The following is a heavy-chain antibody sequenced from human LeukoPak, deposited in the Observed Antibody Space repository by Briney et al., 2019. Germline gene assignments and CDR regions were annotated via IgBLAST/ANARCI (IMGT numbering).Heavy chain of an antibody. CDR3: ARDRHDMLTAIEYDAFDI. J-gene: IGHJ3*02. D-gene: IGHD2-21*02. CDR1: GITFSSSW. V-gene: IGHV3-74*01. Sequence: GGSLRLSCAAYGITFSSSWMHWVRQAPGKGLVWVSRINIDGSNTIYADSVKGRFTISRDNAKNTLYLQMNSLRHEDTAVYYCARDRHDMLTAIEYDAFDIWGQGTMVTVSS. CDR2: INIDGSNT.